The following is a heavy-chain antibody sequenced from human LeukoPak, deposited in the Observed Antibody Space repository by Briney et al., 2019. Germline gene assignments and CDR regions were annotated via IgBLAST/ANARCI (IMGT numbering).Heavy chain of an antibody. D-gene: IGHD3-16*01. J-gene: IGHJ6*03. Sequence: GSLRLSCAASGFTFSSYEMNWVRQAPGKGLEWVSYISSSGSTIYYADSVKGRFTISRDNAKNSLYLQMNSLRAEDMALYCCAKGGGGRLIYYYYMDVWGKGTTVTVSS. CDR2: ISSSGSTI. CDR1: GFTFSSYE. V-gene: IGHV3-48*03. CDR3: AKGGGGRLIYYYYMDV.